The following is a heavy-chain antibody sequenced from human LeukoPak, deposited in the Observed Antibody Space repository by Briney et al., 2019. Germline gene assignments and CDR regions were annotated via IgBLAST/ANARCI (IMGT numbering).Heavy chain of an antibody. V-gene: IGHV5-10-1*01. Sequence: GESLKISCKGSGSSFTTYWISWVRLRPGKGLEWMGRIDPSDACANYSPFFQGHVTISADKSISTAYLQWSSLKASDTAMYYCASRISMISTYTMDVWGQGTTVTVSS. CDR2: IDPSDACA. J-gene: IGHJ6*02. CDR3: ASRISMISTYTMDV. D-gene: IGHD3-22*01. CDR1: GSSFTTYW.